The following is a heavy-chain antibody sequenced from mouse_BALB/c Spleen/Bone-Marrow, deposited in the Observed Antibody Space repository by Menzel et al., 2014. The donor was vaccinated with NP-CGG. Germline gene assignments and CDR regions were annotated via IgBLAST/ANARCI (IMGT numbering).Heavy chain of an antibody. Sequence: EVQVVESGGGLVQPGESLKLSCESNEYEFPSHDMSWVRKTPEKRLELVAAINSDGGSTYYPDIVKGRFTISRDNAKNTRYLQMGRLKSEDTAMYYCARQLAYAMNYWGQGTSVTVSS. D-gene: IGHD4-1*01. CDR1: EYEFPSHD. J-gene: IGHJ4*01. CDR2: INSDGGST. CDR3: ARQLAYAMNY. V-gene: IGHV5-2*01.